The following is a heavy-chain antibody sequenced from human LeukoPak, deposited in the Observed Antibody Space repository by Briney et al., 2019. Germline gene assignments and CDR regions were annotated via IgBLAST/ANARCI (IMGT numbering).Heavy chain of an antibody. J-gene: IGHJ4*02. CDR3: AKDSSLFEGNLFYFDY. Sequence: GGSLRLSCAASGFTFDDYAMHWVRQAPGKGLEWVSGISWNSGSIGYADSVKGRFTISRDNAKNPLYLQMNSLRAEDTAVYYCAKDSSLFEGNLFYFDYWGQGTLVTVSS. CDR2: ISWNSGSI. V-gene: IGHV3-9*01. CDR1: GFTFDDYA. D-gene: IGHD1-7*01.